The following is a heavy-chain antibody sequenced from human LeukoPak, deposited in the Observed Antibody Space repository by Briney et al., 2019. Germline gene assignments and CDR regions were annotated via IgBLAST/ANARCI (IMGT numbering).Heavy chain of an antibody. CDR2: ISAYTGYT. D-gene: IGHD2-2*01. CDR1: GYTFTSYG. J-gene: IGHJ1*01. CDR3: ARDHCSSTSCYQSEYFQH. Sequence: ASVKVSCKASGYTFTSYGISWVRQAPGQGLEWMGWISAYTGYTNYARKLQGRVTMTTDTSTSTAYVELRSLRSDDTAVYYCARDHCSSTSCYQSEYFQHWGQGTLVTVSS. V-gene: IGHV1-18*01.